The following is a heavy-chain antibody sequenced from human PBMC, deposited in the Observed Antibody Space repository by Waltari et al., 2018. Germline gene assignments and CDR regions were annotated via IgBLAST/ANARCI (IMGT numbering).Heavy chain of an antibody. Sequence: QVQLQESGPGLVKPSETLSLPCTVSGGSISSHYWSWIRQPPGHGREWIGYIYYSGSTNYNPSLKSRVTISVDTSKNQFSLKLSSVTAADTAVYYCASIPYCSSTSCYAGTWYFDLWGRGTLVTVSS. D-gene: IGHD2-2*01. V-gene: IGHV4-59*11. CDR1: GGSISSHY. J-gene: IGHJ2*01. CDR2: IYYSGST. CDR3: ASIPYCSSTSCYAGTWYFDL.